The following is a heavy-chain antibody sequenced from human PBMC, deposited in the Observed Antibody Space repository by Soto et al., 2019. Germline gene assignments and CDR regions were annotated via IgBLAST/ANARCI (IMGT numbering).Heavy chain of an antibody. CDR2: IYYSGST. D-gene: IGHD3-10*01. J-gene: IGHJ6*02. Sequence: PSETLSLTCTVSGGSVSSGSYYWSWIRQPPGKGLEWIGYIYYSGSTNYNPSLKSRVTISVDTSKNQFSLKLSSVTAADTAVYYCARPVVLLWFGELSVADVWGQGTTVTVSS. CDR1: GGSVSSGSYY. CDR3: ARPVVLLWFGELSVADV. V-gene: IGHV4-61*01.